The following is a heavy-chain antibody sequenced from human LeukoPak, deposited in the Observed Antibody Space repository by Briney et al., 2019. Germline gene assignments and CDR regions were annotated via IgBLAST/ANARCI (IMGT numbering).Heavy chain of an antibody. CDR3: SGLGIAAAGTDY. J-gene: IGHJ4*02. CDR2: IRSKANTYAT. D-gene: IGHD6-13*01. V-gene: IGHV3-73*01. Sequence: GGSLRLSCAASGFTFSGSAIHWVRQASGKGLEWVGRIRSKANTYATAYAASVKGRFTISGDDSKNTAYLQMNSLKTEDTAVYYCSGLGIAAAGTDYWGQGTLVTVSS. CDR1: GFTFSGSA.